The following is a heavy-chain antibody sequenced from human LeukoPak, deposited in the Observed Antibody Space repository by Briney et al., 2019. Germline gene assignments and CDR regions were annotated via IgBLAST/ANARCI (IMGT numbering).Heavy chain of an antibody. Sequence: SVKVSCKASVGTFISYAISWVRQAPGQGLEWMGRIIPIFGTANYAQKFEGRVTITTDESTSTAYMELSSLRSEDTAVYYCARGAYDSSGYYPYNWFDPWGQGTLVTVSS. CDR3: ARGAYDSSGYYPYNWFDP. CDR2: IIPIFGTA. D-gene: IGHD3-22*01. CDR1: VGTFISYA. V-gene: IGHV1-69*05. J-gene: IGHJ5*02.